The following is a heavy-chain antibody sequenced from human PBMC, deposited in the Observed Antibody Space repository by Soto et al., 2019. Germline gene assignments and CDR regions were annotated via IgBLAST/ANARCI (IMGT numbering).Heavy chain of an antibody. J-gene: IGHJ6*04. V-gene: IGHV4-31*03. Sequence: SETLSLTCTVSGGSISSGGYYWSWIRQHPGKGLEWIGYIYYSGSTYYNPSLKSRVTISVDTSKNQFSLKLSSVTAADTAVYYCARDTLRDFWSGYYSSWGYMDVWGKGTTVTVSS. CDR2: IYYSGST. CDR3: ARDTLRDFWSGYYSSWGYMDV. CDR1: GGSISSGGYY. D-gene: IGHD3-3*01.